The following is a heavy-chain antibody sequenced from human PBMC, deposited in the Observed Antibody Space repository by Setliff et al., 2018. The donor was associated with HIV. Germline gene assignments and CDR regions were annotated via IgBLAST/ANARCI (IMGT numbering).Heavy chain of an antibody. D-gene: IGHD5-12*01. CDR1: GLTFSYYT. Sequence: PGGSLRLSCAASGLTFSYYTMHWIRQTPDNGLEWVAAISYDGNSQYYADSVKGRFTLSRDNSKNTLYLQMNTLRVEDTAVYYCARDPPGSGFHLDYWGQGTPVTVSS. J-gene: IGHJ4*02. CDR3: ARDPPGSGFHLDY. CDR2: ISYDGNSQ. V-gene: IGHV3-30*04.